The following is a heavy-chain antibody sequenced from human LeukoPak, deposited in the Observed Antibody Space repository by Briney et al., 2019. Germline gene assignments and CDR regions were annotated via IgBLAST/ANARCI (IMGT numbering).Heavy chain of an antibody. J-gene: IGHJ5*02. CDR1: GGSISSYY. V-gene: IGHV4-59*12. CDR3: ARGGKGRISIWFDP. D-gene: IGHD3-3*01. CDR2: IHYSGST. Sequence: PSETLSLTCTVSGGSISSYYWSWIRQPPGKGLEWIGYIHYSGSTNYNPSLKSRVTISVDTSKNQFSLKLSSVTAADTAVYYCARGGKGRISIWFDPWGQGTLVTVSS.